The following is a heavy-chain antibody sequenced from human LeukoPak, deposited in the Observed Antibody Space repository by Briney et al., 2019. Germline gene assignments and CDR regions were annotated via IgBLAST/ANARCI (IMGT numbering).Heavy chain of an antibody. Sequence: EASVKVSCKASGYTFTSYYMHWVRQDPGQGLEWMGIINPSGGSTSYAQKFQGRITMNREAYTNPGYMELSSLGFEDTAGYYCAEDFPSIAAVDYWGQGTLVTVSS. CDR2: INPSGGST. CDR1: GYTFTSYY. J-gene: IGHJ4*02. V-gene: IGHV1-46*01. CDR3: AEDFPSIAAVDY. D-gene: IGHD6-13*01.